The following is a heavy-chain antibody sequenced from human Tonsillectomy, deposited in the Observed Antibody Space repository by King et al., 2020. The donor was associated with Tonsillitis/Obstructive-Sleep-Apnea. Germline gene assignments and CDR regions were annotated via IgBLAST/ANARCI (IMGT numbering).Heavy chain of an antibody. CDR3: ARGYQVGGSDALDL. CDR2: IYPGDFDT. V-gene: IGHV5-51*03. D-gene: IGHD1-26*01. J-gene: IGHJ3*01. CDR1: GYRFTSYW. Sequence: QLVQSGAEVKKPGESLKISCKASGYRFTSYWIAWVRQMPGKGLELMGIIYPGDFDTKYIPSFQGHVTISPDKSINTAYLQWSDLKASDTAMYYCARGYQVGGSDALDLWGPGTMVTVTS.